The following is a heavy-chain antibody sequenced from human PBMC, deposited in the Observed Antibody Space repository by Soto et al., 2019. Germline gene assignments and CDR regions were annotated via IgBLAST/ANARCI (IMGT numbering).Heavy chain of an antibody. Sequence: EVQLGESGGGVIQPGGSLRLSCAASGFTVSSNYMSWVRQAPGKGLEWVSVIYSGGSTYYADSVKGRFTISRDNSKNTLYPQMNSLRAEDTAVYYCARDRVESGYPEYFQHWGKGTLVTVSS. CDR1: GFTVSSNY. CDR2: IYSGGST. D-gene: IGHD3-22*01. V-gene: IGHV3-53*01. J-gene: IGHJ1*01. CDR3: ARDRVESGYPEYFQH.